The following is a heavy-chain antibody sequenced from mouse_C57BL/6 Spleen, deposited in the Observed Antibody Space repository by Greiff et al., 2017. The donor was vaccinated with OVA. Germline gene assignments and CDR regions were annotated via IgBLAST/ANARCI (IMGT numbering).Heavy chain of an antibody. D-gene: IGHD2-10*01. CDR2: ISGGGGNT. CDR1: GFTFSSYT. V-gene: IGHV5-9*01. Sequence: EVKVVESGGGLVKPGGSLKLSCAASGFTFSSYTMSWVRQTPEKRLEWVATISGGGGNTYYPDSVKGRFTISRDNAKNTLYLQMSSLRSEDTALYYCARPYYGGYFDVWGTGTTVTVSS. CDR3: ARPYYGGYFDV. J-gene: IGHJ1*03.